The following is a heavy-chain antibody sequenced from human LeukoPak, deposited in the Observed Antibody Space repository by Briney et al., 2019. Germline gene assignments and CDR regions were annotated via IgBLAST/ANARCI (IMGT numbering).Heavy chain of an antibody. J-gene: IGHJ3*02. Sequence: GGSLRLSCAASGFTFDDYAMHWVRQAPGKGLEWVSGIRWNSGSIGYADSVKGRFTISRDNATNSLYLQMNSLRAEDTAVYYCARWLYCSGGSCYSGEAIWGQGTMVTVSS. CDR1: GFTFDDYA. D-gene: IGHD2-15*01. CDR2: IRWNSGSI. V-gene: IGHV3-9*01. CDR3: ARWLYCSGGSCYSGEAI.